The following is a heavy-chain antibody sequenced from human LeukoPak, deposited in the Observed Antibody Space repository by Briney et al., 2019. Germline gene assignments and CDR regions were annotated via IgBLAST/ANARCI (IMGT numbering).Heavy chain of an antibody. J-gene: IGHJ4*02. D-gene: IGHD6-19*01. V-gene: IGHV3-49*03. CDR3: TRETVYSSGNW. CDR1: GFAFGDYH. Sequence: PGGSLRLSCTASGFAFGDYHMSWFRQAPGKGLEWVGFIRSKAYGGTTQYAASVKGRFTISRDDSKGIAYLQMNSLKTEDTAMYYCTRETVYSSGNWWGQGTLVTASS. CDR2: IRSKAYGGTT.